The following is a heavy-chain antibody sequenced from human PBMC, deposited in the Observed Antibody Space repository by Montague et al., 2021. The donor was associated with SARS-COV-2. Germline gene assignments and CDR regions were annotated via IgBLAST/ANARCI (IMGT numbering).Heavy chain of an antibody. Sequence: QSGAEVKKPGESLKISCKGSGYSFTSYWIGWVRQMPGKGLEWMGIIYPGDSDTRYSPSFQGQVTISADKSISTAYLQWSSLKASDTAMYYCASGRAYYYDSSGYGYFDYWGQGTLVTVS. V-gene: IGHV5-51*03. D-gene: IGHD3-22*01. CDR3: ASGRAYYYDSSGYGYFDY. J-gene: IGHJ4*02. CDR1: GYSFTSYW. CDR2: IYPGDSDT.